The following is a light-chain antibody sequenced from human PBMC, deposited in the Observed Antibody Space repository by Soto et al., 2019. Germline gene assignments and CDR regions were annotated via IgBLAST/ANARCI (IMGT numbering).Light chain of an antibody. CDR3: QKYSSVPV. Sequence: DIQMTQSPTSLSASVGDRVTITCRASQGIMNYVAWYNQILGKAPKLLIYAPSTLQSGVPSRFIGSGSRTDFALTINGLQRDDVPTDSCQKYSSVPVFGPGTKVEIK. CDR2: APS. J-gene: IGKJ3*01. V-gene: IGKV1-27*01. CDR1: QGIMNY.